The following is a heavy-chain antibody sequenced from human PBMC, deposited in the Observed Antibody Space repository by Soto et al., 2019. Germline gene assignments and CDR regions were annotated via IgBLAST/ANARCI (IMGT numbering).Heavy chain of an antibody. Sequence: QVQLVESGGGVVQPGRSLRLSCAASGFTFSSYGMHWVRQAPGKGLEWVAVISHDGSNKYYADSVKGRFTISRDNSKNTLYLQMNSLRAEYTAVYYCAKDPRLDILTGPFDYWGQGTLVTVSS. CDR2: ISHDGSNK. D-gene: IGHD3-9*01. V-gene: IGHV3-30*18. CDR1: GFTFSSYG. CDR3: AKDPRLDILTGPFDY. J-gene: IGHJ4*02.